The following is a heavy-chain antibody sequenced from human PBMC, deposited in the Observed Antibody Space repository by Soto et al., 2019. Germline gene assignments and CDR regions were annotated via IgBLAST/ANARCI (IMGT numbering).Heavy chain of an antibody. D-gene: IGHD6-19*01. CDR3: ARGRYSSGWSKVHDY. CDR1: GYTFTSYD. V-gene: IGHV1-8*01. Sequence: QVQLVQSGAEVKKPGASVKVSCKASGYTFTSYDINWVRQATGQGLEWMGWMNPNSGNTGYAQKFQGRVTMNRNTSISTAYMELSSLRTEDTAVYYCARGRYSSGWSKVHDYLGQGTLVTLSS. CDR2: MNPNSGNT. J-gene: IGHJ4*02.